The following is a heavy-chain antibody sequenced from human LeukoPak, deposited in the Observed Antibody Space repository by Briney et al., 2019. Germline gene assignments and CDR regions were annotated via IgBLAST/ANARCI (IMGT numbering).Heavy chain of an antibody. CDR2: IYSGGST. CDR1: GFTVSSDS. J-gene: IGHJ4*02. CDR3: ARRAGAYSHPYDY. V-gene: IGHV3-53*01. Sequence: GGSLRLSCTVSGFTVSSDSMSWVRQAPGKGLEWVSFIYSGGSTHYSGSVKGRFTISRDNSKNTLYLQMNSLRAEDTAVYYCARRAGAYSHPYDYWGQGTLVTVSS. D-gene: IGHD4/OR15-4a*01.